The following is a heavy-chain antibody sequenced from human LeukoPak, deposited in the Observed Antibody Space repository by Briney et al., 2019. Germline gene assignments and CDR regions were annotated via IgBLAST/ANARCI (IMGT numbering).Heavy chain of an antibody. J-gene: IGHJ6*02. CDR3: ARSGNNRYCSGGSCYGYNYGMDV. CDR1: GYSFTSYW. D-gene: IGHD2-15*01. CDR2: IYPGDSDT. V-gene: IGHV5-51*01. Sequence: GESLKISCKGFGYSFTSYWIGWVRQMPGKGLEWMGIIYPGDSDTRYIPSFQGQVTISADKSITTAYLQWSSLKASDTAMYYCARSGNNRYCSGGSCYGYNYGMDVWGQGTTATVSS.